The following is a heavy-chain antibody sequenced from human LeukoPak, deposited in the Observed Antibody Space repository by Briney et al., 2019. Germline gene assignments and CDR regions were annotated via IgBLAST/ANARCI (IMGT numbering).Heavy chain of an antibody. CDR1: GYTFTSYG. Sequence: GASVKVSCKASGYTFTSYGISWVRHAPGQGLEWMGWISAYNGNTNYAQKLQGRVTMTTDTSTSTAYMELSSLRSDDTAVYYCASCYGALPRAFDIWGQGTMVTVSS. CDR3: ASCYGALPRAFDI. CDR2: ISAYNGNT. J-gene: IGHJ3*02. V-gene: IGHV1-18*01. D-gene: IGHD4-17*01.